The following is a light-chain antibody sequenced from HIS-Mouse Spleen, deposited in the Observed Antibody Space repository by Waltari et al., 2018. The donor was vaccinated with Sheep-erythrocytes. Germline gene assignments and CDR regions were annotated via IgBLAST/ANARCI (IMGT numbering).Light chain of an antibody. CDR1: SSDVGGHNY. CDR3: CSYAGSYPWV. J-gene: IGLJ3*02. V-gene: IGLV2-11*01. Sequence: QSALTQPRSVSGSPGQSVTISCTGTSSDVGGHNYVSWYQQNRGKAPKLMFYDVSKRPSGVPDRFSGSKSGNTASLTISGLQAEDEADYYCCSYAGSYPWVFGGGTKLTVL. CDR2: DVS.